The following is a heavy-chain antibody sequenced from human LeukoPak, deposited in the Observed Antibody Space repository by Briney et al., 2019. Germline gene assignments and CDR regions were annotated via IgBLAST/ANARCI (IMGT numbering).Heavy chain of an antibody. CDR2: ISSSGSTI. V-gene: IGHV3-48*03. CDR1: GFTFSSYE. Sequence: GGSLRLSCAASGFTFSSYEMNWVRQAPGKRQEWVSYISSSGSTIYYTDSVKGRFTISRDNAKNSLYLQMNSLRAEDTAMYYCARSRAAGNPGALDYWGQGTLVTVSS. CDR3: ARSRAAGNPGALDY. D-gene: IGHD6-13*01. J-gene: IGHJ4*02.